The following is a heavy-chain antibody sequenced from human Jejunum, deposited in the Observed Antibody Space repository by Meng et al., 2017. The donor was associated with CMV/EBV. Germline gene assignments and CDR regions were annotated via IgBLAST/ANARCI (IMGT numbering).Heavy chain of an antibody. V-gene: IGHV1-58*01. Sequence: FTVSGYVVQWVRQARGQRIEWIGWIMAGSGNTNYAQKFRERVTITGDMSTNTAYMELSSLRFEDTAVYYCATDHIAYHHGYDGDWGQGTLVTVSS. CDR2: IMAGSGNT. CDR3: ATDHIAYHHGYDGD. D-gene: IGHD3-3*01. CDR1: FTVSGYV. J-gene: IGHJ4*02.